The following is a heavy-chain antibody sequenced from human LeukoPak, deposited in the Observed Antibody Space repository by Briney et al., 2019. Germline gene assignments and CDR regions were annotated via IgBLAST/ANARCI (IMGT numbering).Heavy chain of an antibody. CDR2: IGTAGDT. V-gene: IGHV3-13*01. J-gene: IGHJ4*02. CDR1: GFTLSSYD. CDR3: ARSSGTGRGFDY. D-gene: IGHD6-19*01. Sequence: PGGSLRLSCAASGFTLSSYDMHWVRQATGKGLEWVSAIGTAGDTYYPGSVKGRFTISRENAKSSLYLQMNSLRAGDTAVYYCARSSGTGRGFDYWGQGALVTVSS.